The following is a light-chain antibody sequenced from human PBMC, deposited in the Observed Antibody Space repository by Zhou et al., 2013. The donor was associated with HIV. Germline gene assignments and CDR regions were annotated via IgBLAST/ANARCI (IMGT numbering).Light chain of an antibody. V-gene: IGKV1-9*01. CDR3: QQYYGYPRT. CDR1: QDISTY. Sequence: IQLTQSPSFLSASVGDRVTITCRASQDISTYLAWYQQKPGKAPKLLIYAASTLQSGVPSRFSGSGSGTDFTLTISYLQSEDFASYYCQQYYGYPRTFGHGTKVDIK. CDR2: AAS. J-gene: IGKJ1*01.